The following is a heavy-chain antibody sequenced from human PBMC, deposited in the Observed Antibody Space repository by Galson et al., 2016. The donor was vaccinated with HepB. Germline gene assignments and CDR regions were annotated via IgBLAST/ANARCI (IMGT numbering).Heavy chain of an antibody. CDR2: IYHLGNT. Sequence: TLSLTCTVSGGSISSGGYYWSWIRQHPGKGLEWIGYIYHLGNTYFNPSLKSRVTMSIDASKNQFSLKLSSVTAADTAVYYCAGPTGDRWFFDLWGRGALVTVSS. D-gene: IGHD7-27*01. J-gene: IGHJ2*01. CDR3: AGPTGDRWFFDL. CDR1: GGSISSGGYY. V-gene: IGHV4-31*03.